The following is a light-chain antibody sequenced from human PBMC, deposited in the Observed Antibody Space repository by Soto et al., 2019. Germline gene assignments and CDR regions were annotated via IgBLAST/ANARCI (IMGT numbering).Light chain of an antibody. Sequence: QSVLTQPASVSGSPGQSITISCTGTSSDMGTYNLVSWYQQHPGEAPKLMIYEGSKRPSGVSNRFSGSKSGTTASLTISGLQAEDEADYHCCSYSSSSTFIFGGGTQLTVL. J-gene: IGLJ7*01. CDR3: CSYSSSSTFI. CDR1: SSDMGTYNL. V-gene: IGLV2-23*03. CDR2: EGS.